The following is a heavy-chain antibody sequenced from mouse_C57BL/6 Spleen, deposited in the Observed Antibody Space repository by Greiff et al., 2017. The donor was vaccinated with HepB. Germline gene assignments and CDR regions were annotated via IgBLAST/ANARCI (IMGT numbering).Heavy chain of an antibody. J-gene: IGHJ3*01. V-gene: IGHV1-61*01. CDR2: IYPSDSET. D-gene: IGHD1-1*02. Sequence: QVQLQQPGAELVRPGSSVKLSCKASGYTFTSYWMDWVKQRPGQGLEWIGNIYPSDSETHYNQKFKDKATLTVDKSSSTAYMQLSSLTSEDSAVYYCARRGGKAWFAYWGQGTLVTVSA. CDR1: GYTFTSYW. CDR3: ARRGGKAWFAY.